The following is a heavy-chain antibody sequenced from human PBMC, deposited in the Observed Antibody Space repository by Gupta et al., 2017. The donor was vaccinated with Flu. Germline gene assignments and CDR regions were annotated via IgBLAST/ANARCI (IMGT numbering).Heavy chain of an antibody. J-gene: IGHJ5*02. Sequence: QITLKESGPTLVKPTQTLTLTCTFSGFSLSTSGVGVGWIRQPPGKALEWLALIYWNDDKRYSPSLKSRLTITKDTSKNQVVLTMTNMDPVDTATYYCAHRLGGTGYSYGSNWFDPWGQGTLVTVSS. D-gene: IGHD5-18*01. CDR3: AHRLGGTGYSYGSNWFDP. CDR1: GFSLSTSGVG. CDR2: IYWNDDK. V-gene: IGHV2-5*01.